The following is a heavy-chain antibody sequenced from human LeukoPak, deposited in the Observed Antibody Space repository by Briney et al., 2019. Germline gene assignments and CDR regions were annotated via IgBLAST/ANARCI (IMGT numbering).Heavy chain of an antibody. V-gene: IGHV3-23*01. CDR2: ISGSGGST. D-gene: IGHD2-2*01. CDR1: GFTFSSYA. CDR3: AKSLRGVKIPDYFDY. J-gene: IGHJ4*02. Sequence: PGGSLRLSCAASGFTFSSYAMSWVRQAPGKGLEWVSAISGSGGSTYYADSVKGRFTISRDNSKNTLYLQMNSLRAEDTAVYYCAKSLRGVKIPDYFDYWGQGTLVTVSS.